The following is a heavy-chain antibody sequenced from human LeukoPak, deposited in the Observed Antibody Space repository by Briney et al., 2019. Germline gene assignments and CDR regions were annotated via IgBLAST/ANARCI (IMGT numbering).Heavy chain of an antibody. V-gene: IGHV1-46*01. CDR1: GYTFTSYY. D-gene: IGHD3-10*01. J-gene: IGHJ6*02. Sequence: ASVKVSCNASGYTFTSYYMHWVRQAPGQGLEWMGIINPSGGSTSYAQKFQGRVTMTRDTSTSTVYMELSSLRSEDTAVYYCARDMALGFRGVFDGMDVWGQGTTVTVSS. CDR2: INPSGGST. CDR3: ARDMALGFRGVFDGMDV.